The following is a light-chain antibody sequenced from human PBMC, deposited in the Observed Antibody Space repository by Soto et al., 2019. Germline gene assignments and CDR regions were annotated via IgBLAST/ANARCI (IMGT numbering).Light chain of an antibody. CDR2: EVT. CDR3: SSYAGSNFVV. CDR1: SSDVGSYNY. Sequence: QSALTQPPSASGSPGQSVTISCTGTSSDVGSYNYVSWYQQLPGKAPKLMIYEVTKRPSGVPDRFSGSKSGNTASLTVSGLQAEDEADYYCSSYAGSNFVVFGGGTKLTVL. V-gene: IGLV2-8*01. J-gene: IGLJ2*01.